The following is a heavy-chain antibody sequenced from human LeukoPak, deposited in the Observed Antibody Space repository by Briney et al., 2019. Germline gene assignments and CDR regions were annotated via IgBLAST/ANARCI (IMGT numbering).Heavy chain of an antibody. D-gene: IGHD4-17*01. J-gene: IGHJ4*02. V-gene: IGHV5-51*01. CDR1: GYSFTSYW. CDR2: IYPGDSDT. CDR3: ARPETTVTDTFDY. Sequence: GESLQISCKGSGYSFTSYWIGWVRPMPGKGLEWMGIIYPGDSDTRYSPSFQGQVTISADKSISTAYLQWSSLKASDTAMYYCARPETTVTDTFDYWGQGTLVTVSS.